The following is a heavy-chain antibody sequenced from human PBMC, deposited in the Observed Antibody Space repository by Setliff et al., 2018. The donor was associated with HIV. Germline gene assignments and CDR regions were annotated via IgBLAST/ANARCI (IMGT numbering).Heavy chain of an antibody. J-gene: IGHJ4*02. V-gene: IGHV4-34*01. D-gene: IGHD4-17*01. CDR2: INHSGST. Sequence: SETLSLTCAVYGGSFNGYSWTWIRQPPGKGLEWIGGINHSGSTNYNPSLESRVTTSVDTSKKQFSLRLTSVTASDTAVYYCARAAAGNTGPFDLWGQGSPVTVSS. CDR1: GGSFNGYS. CDR3: ARAAAGNTGPFDL.